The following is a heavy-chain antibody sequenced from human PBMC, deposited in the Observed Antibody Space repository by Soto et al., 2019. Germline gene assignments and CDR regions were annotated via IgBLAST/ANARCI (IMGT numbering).Heavy chain of an antibody. V-gene: IGHV1-18*01. D-gene: IGHD2-2*01. J-gene: IGHJ5*02. CDR3: ARVVPGAEAWFGP. CDR1: GYTFSNYG. CDR2: ISLYSDGT. Sequence: VXSVKVSCKTSGYTFSNYGITWVRQAPGQPLEWLGWISLYSDGTNYAQKFQGRVSMTTDTSTTTAYMELRNLRSDDTAVYYCARVVPGAEAWFGPWGQGTLVTVSS.